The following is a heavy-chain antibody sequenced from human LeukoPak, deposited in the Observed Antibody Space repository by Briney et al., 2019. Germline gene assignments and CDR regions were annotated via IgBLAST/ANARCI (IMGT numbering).Heavy chain of an antibody. Sequence: SGPALVKPTQTLTLTSTFSGFSLSTSGMCVSWIRQPPGKALEWLARIDWDDDKYYSTSLKTRLTISKDTSKNQVVLTMTNMDPVDTATYYCARIVGCGSGSYYRSGYYGMDVWGQGTTVTVSS. V-gene: IGHV2-70*11. CDR3: ARIVGCGSGSYYRSGYYGMDV. CDR2: IDWDDDK. D-gene: IGHD3-10*01. CDR1: GFSLSTSGMC. J-gene: IGHJ6*02.